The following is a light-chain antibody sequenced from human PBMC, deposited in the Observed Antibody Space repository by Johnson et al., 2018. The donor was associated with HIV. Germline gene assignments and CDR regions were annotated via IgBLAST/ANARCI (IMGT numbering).Light chain of an antibody. V-gene: IGLV1-51*01. J-gene: IGLJ1*01. CDR2: DHN. CDR1: SSNIGNNF. CDR3: GTWDGSLSVYV. Sequence: QSVLTQPPSVSAAPGQRVTRSYSGSSSNIGNNFVSWFRQLPLRAPKVLIYDHNKRPSGIPARFSGSKSATSATLDITGLQPGDEADYYCGTWDGSLSVYVFGAGTEVTVL.